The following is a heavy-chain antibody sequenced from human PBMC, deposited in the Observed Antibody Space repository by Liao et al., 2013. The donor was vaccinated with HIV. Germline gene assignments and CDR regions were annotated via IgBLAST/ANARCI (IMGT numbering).Heavy chain of an antibody. J-gene: IGHJ4*02. CDR1: GGSISGYY. D-gene: IGHD2-15*01. V-gene: IGHV4-59*01. Sequence: QVQLQESGPGLVKPSETLSLTCTVSGGSISGYYWSWIRQPPGKGLEWIGYIYYNESPNYNPSLNSRVTISVDPSKNRFSLKLSSVTAADTAVYFCARVGMVVGAASHFDYWGQGTLVTVSS. CDR3: ARVGMVVGAASHFDY. CDR2: IYYNESP.